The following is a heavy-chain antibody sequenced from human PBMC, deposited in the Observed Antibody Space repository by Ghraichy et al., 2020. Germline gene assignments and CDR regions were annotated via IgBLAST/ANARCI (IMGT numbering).Heavy chain of an antibody. CDR1: GFTFSSYA. CDR3: AKAGSRIFWSGYYTPSED. V-gene: IGHV3-23*01. J-gene: IGHJ4*02. CDR2: ISGSGGST. Sequence: GGSLRLSCAASGFTFSSYAMSWVRQAPGKGLEWVSAISGSGGSTYYADSVKGRFTISKDNSKNTLYLQMNSLRAEDTAVYYCAKAGSRIFWSGYYTPSEDWGQGTLVTVSS. D-gene: IGHD3-3*01.